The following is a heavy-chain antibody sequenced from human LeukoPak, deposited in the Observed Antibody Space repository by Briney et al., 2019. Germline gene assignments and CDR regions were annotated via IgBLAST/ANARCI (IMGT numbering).Heavy chain of an antibody. CDR1: GYSFIGYH. CDR3: ASVEMATIGFEH. V-gene: IGHV1-2*02. CDR2: TNPNTGGT. J-gene: IGHJ4*02. D-gene: IGHD5-12*01. Sequence: ASVKVSCKTSGYSFIGYHMHWVRQAPGQGLEWMGWTNPNTGGTKYAQKFQGRVTMTRDTSISTAYMELSSLRSDDTAVYFCASVEMATIGFEHWGQGTLVTVSS.